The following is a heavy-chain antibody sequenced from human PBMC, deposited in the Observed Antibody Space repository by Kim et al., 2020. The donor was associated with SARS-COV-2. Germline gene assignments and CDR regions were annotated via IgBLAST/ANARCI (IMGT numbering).Heavy chain of an antibody. CDR1: GFTFSSYG. CDR2: ISYDGSNK. CDR3: AKGSVDTAMVTQTNYGMDV. D-gene: IGHD5-18*01. Sequence: GGSLRLSCAASGFTFSSYGMHWVRQAPGKGLEWVAVISYDGSNKYYADSLKGRFTISRDNSKNTLYLQMNSLRAEDTAVYYCAKGSVDTAMVTQTNYGMDVWGQGTTVTVSS. J-gene: IGHJ6*02. V-gene: IGHV3-30*18.